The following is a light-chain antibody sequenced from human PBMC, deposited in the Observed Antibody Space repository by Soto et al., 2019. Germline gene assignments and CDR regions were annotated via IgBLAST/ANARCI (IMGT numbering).Light chain of an antibody. V-gene: IGKV3-20*01. Sequence: SVLTQSKDPLSLSPRERATLSCRASQSVSSSYLAWYQQKPGQAPRLLIYGASSRATGIPDRFSGSGSGTDFTLTISRLEPEDFAVYYCQQYGSSRTVGQGTKVDIK. CDR3: QQYGSSRT. CDR2: GAS. J-gene: IGKJ1*01. CDR1: QSVSSSY.